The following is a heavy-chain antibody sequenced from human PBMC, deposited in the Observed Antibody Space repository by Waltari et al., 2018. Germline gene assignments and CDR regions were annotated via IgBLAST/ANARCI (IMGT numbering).Heavy chain of an antibody. CDR1: GYTFTSYD. V-gene: IGHV1-8*01. J-gene: IGHJ6*02. D-gene: IGHD3-10*01. Sequence: VKKPGASVKVSCKASGYTFTSYDINWVRQATGQGLEWMGWMNPNSGNTGYAQKFQGRVTMTRNTSISTAYMELSSLRSEDTAVYYCASLLYGSGSYPFIRYYYYGMDVWGQGTTVTVSS. CDR2: MNPNSGNT. CDR3: ASLLYGSGSYPFIRYYYYGMDV.